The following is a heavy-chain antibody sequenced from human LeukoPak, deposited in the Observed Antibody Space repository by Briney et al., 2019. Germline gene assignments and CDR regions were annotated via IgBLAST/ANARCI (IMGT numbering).Heavy chain of an antibody. CDR1: GYTFTSYG. CDR3: ARDLPGIAAAGTAFFDY. V-gene: IGHV1-69*13. J-gene: IGHJ4*02. Sequence: GASVKVSCKASGYTFTSYGISWVRQAPGQGLEWMGGIIPIFGTANYAQKFQGRVTITADESTSTAYMELSSLRSEDTAVYYCARDLPGIAAAGTAFFDYWGQGTLVTVSS. D-gene: IGHD6-13*01. CDR2: IIPIFGTA.